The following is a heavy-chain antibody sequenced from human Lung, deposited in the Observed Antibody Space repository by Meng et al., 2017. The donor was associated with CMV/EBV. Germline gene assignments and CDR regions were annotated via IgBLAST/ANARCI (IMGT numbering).Heavy chain of an antibody. CDR2: ITYDGNNK. CDR3: ARVPRFTVRGVIGFDY. Sequence: GLSFGSYDGHWGRQAPGKGLEWVALITYDGNNKYYANSVKGRFAISRDNFKNTVYLQMNSLRAEDTAVYYCARVPRFTVRGVIGFDYWGQGTLVTVSS. D-gene: IGHD3-10*01. V-gene: IGHV3-30*09. J-gene: IGHJ4*02. CDR1: GLSFGSYD.